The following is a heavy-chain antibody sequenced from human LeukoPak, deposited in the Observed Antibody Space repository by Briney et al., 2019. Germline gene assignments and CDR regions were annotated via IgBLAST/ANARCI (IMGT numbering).Heavy chain of an antibody. CDR2: ITSTGRYI. Sequence: GGSLRLSCAASGFTFSNAWMSWVRQAPGKGLEWVSSITSTGRYIFYADSLKGRFTISRDNAKKSLYLQMNSLRAEDTAVYYCARAGWGGSYFDYWGQGTLVTVSS. CDR1: GFTFSNAW. D-gene: IGHD1-26*01. V-gene: IGHV3-21*01. CDR3: ARAGWGGSYFDY. J-gene: IGHJ4*02.